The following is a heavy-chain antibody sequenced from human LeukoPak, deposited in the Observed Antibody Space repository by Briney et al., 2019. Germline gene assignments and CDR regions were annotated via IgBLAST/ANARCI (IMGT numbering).Heavy chain of an antibody. CDR3: ARGDADCWECLHH. CDR2: IYRGNT. D-gene: IGHD2-21*02. V-gene: IGHV4-34*01. Sequence: SETLSLTCAVYGGSFSDYFWTWVRQSPGKGLEWIAEIYRGNTNYNPSLKSRATTSVDTSKNQFSLRLSSVTAADTAVYYCARGDADCWECLHHWGQGTLVTVSS. CDR1: GGSFSDYF. J-gene: IGHJ1*01.